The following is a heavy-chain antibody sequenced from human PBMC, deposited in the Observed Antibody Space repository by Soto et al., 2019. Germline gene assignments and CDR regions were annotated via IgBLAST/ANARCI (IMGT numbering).Heavy chain of an antibody. Sequence: PSETLSLTCSVSGGSIRSYYWNWIRQPPGKTLEWIGDVYYSGSANYNPSLKSRVTISVDMSRNQFSLKLNSVTAADTAVYYCARGSMVRGPTPFDYWGQGTLVTVSS. J-gene: IGHJ4*02. D-gene: IGHD3-10*01. CDR3: ARGSMVRGPTPFDY. CDR1: GGSIRSYY. V-gene: IGHV4-59*01. CDR2: VYYSGSA.